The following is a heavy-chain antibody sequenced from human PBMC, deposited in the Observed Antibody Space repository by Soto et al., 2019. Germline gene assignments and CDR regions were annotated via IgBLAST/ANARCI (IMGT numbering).Heavy chain of an antibody. CDR3: ANSTGWPGFDC. CDR1: GGSISRYY. Sequence: QVQLQESGPGLVKPSETLSLTCSVSGGSISRYYCSWVRQPPGKGLEWIGHMHYSGNTRYNPSLKSRPTVSLDTSKNQFSLTLSSGTAADAAVYYCANSTGWPGFDCWGQGTLATVSS. CDR2: MHYSGNT. D-gene: IGHD6-19*01. J-gene: IGHJ4*02. V-gene: IGHV4-59*08.